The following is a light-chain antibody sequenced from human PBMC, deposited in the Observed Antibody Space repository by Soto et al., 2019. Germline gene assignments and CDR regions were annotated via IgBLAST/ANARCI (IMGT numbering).Light chain of an antibody. Sequence: EIVLTQSPDTLSLSPGERATLSCRASQSVRSRSLAWYQQRPGQAPRLLIYGASTRATGVPARFSGSGSGTEFTLTISSLRSEDFALYYCQQYNNWPITFGQGTRLEIK. J-gene: IGKJ5*01. CDR2: GAS. V-gene: IGKV3-15*01. CDR3: QQYNNWPIT. CDR1: QSVRSR.